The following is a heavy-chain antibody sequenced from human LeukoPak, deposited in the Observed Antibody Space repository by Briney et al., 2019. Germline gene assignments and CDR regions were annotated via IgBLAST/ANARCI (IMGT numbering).Heavy chain of an antibody. CDR3: ARDSLLDY. CDR1: GFTFSNYW. V-gene: IGHV3-7*01. J-gene: IGHJ4*02. Sequence: GGSLRLSCVVSGFTFSNYWMSWVRQAPGKGLEWVANIKQDGSVKYYVDSLKGRFTISRDNSKNTLYLQMNSLRAEDTAVYYCARDSLLDYWGQGTLVTVSS. CDR2: IKQDGSVK.